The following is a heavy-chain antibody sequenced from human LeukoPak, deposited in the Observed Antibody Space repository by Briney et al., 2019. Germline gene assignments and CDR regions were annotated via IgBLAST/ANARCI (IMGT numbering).Heavy chain of an antibody. CDR3: SHYGSVLTDY. D-gene: IGHD3-10*01. Sequence: PGGSLRLSCSASGFTFSSYAMHWVRQAPGKGLEYVSAISSNGGSTYYADSVKGRFTISRDNSKNTLYLQMNSLRAEDTAVYYCSHYGSVLTDYWGQGTLVTVSS. CDR2: ISSNGGST. J-gene: IGHJ4*02. V-gene: IGHV3-64*04. CDR1: GFTFSSYA.